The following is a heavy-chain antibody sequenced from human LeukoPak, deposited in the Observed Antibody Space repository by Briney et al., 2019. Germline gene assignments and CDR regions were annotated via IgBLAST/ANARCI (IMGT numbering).Heavy chain of an antibody. CDR1: GFTFSTQW. V-gene: IGHV3-74*01. CDR2: ISGDGSLT. CDR3: ASLLTPYHGSGGGGMDV. Sequence: GGSLRLSCAASGFTFSTQWMYWVRQAPGKELVWVSRISGDGSLTSYADSVRGRFTISRDNAKETLYLQMTSLRVEDTAVYSCASLLTPYHGSGGGGMDVWGQGTTVTVSS. J-gene: IGHJ6*02. D-gene: IGHD3-10*01.